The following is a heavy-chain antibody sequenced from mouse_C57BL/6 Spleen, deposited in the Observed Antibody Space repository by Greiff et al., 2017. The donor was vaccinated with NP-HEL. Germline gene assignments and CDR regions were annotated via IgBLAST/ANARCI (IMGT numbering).Heavy chain of an antibody. CDR1: GYTFTSYW. D-gene: IGHD3-2*02. CDR3: ARGQATSAWFAY. Sequence: VQLQQPGAGLVRPGSSVKLSCKASGYTFTSYWMDWVKQRPGQGLEWIGNIYPSDSETHYNQKFKDKATLTVDKSSSTAYMQLSSLTSEDSAVYYCARGQATSAWFAYWGQGTLVTVSA. J-gene: IGHJ3*01. CDR2: IYPSDSET. V-gene: IGHV1-61*01.